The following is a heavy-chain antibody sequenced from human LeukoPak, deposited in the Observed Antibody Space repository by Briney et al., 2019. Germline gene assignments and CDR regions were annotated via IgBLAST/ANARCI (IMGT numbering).Heavy chain of an antibody. CDR2: MNPDSGNT. D-gene: IGHD5-24*01. CDR3: ARARSYRHQLNALSYWFDP. V-gene: IGHV1-8*02. CDR1: GYTFTSYY. J-gene: IGHJ5*02. Sequence: ASVKVSCKASGYTFTSYYMHWVRQAPGQGLEWMGWMNPDSGNTGYAQKFQGRVTMTRNTSINTAYMELNSLRSEDTAVYYCARARSYRHQLNALSYWFDPWGQGTLVTVSP.